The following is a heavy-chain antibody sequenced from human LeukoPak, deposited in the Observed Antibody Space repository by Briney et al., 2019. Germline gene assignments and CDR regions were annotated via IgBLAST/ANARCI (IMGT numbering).Heavy chain of an antibody. Sequence: GGSLRLSCAAPGFSFSSNWMGWVRQAPGKGLEWVAHIKRDGSQKYYLDSVKGRFTISRDNAKNSLYLQMSSLRVEDTAVYYCARLGLEVGGPNWFDPWGQGTLVTVSS. CDR1: GFSFSSNW. J-gene: IGHJ5*02. V-gene: IGHV3-7*01. CDR2: IKRDGSQK. CDR3: ARLGLEVGGPNWFDP. D-gene: IGHD1-1*01.